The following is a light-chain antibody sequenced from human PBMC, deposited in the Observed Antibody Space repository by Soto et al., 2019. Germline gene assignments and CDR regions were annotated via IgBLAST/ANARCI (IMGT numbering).Light chain of an antibody. CDR2: DAS. Sequence: DIQMTQSPSTLSASVGDRFTITCRASQSISSWLAWYQQKPGRDPXXLIYDASSLESGVPSRFSGSGSGTEFTLPISSLQPDDFATYDCQQYHSYLTFGGGTKVDI. J-gene: IGKJ4*01. V-gene: IGKV1-5*01. CDR3: QQYHSYLT. CDR1: QSISSW.